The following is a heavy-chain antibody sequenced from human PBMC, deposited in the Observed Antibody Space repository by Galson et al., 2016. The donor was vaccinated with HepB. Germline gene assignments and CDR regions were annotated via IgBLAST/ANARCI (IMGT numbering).Heavy chain of an antibody. CDR2: IYDNGST. D-gene: IGHD3/OR15-3a*01. J-gene: IGHJ3*01. Sequence: TLSLTCTVSGGSLSGGGYYWSWIRQSPGRGLEWIGYIYDNGSTDYKSSLKRRVTMSVDTSKNQFSLKLSSVTAADTALYYCARGPTRTGAFDVWGQGTMVTVSS. CDR3: ARGPTRTGAFDV. V-gene: IGHV4-31*03. CDR1: GGSLSGGGYY.